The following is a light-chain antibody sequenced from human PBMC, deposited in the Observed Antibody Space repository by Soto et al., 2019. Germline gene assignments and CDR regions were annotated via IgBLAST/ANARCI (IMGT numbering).Light chain of an antibody. J-gene: IGKJ4*01. V-gene: IGKV3-20*01. CDR2: GAS. CDR3: QHYRTS. CDR1: QSVSSY. Sequence: ETVLTQSPATLSLSPGERAILSCRASQSVSSYLAWYQQKPGQAPRLLIYGASSRATGIPDRFSGSGSGTDFTLTITRLEPEDFAVYYCQHYRTSFGGGTKVEIK.